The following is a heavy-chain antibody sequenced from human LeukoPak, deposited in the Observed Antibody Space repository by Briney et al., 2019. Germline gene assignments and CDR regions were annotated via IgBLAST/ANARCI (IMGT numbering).Heavy chain of an antibody. CDR3: ARVVSSGWYVVRGAFDY. CDR2: IYYSGST. Sequence: SETLSLTCTVSGGSISSGGYYWSWIRQHPGKGLEWIGYIYYSGSTYYNPSLKSRVTISVDTSKNQSSLKLSSVTAADTAVYYCARVVSSGWYVVRGAFDYWGQGTLVTVSS. V-gene: IGHV4-31*03. D-gene: IGHD6-19*01. CDR1: GGSISSGGYY. J-gene: IGHJ4*02.